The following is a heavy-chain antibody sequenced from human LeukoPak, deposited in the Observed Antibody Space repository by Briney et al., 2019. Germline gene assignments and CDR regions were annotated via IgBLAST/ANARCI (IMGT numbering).Heavy chain of an antibody. V-gene: IGHV4-59*01. D-gene: IGHD2-8*01. CDR2: IYYSGST. CDR3: ARVNARSYYFDY. J-gene: IGHJ4*02. Sequence: PSETLSLTCTVSGGSISSYYWSWIRQPPGKGLEWIGYIYYSGSTNYNPSLKSRVTISVDTSKNQFSLKLSSVTAADTAVYYCARVNARSYYFDYWGQGTLVTVSS. CDR1: GGSISSYY.